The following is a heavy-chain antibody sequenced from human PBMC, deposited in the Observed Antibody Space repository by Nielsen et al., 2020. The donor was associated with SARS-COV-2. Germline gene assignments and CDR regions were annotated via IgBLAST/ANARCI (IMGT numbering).Heavy chain of an antibody. CDR2: IIPSFGTP. V-gene: IGHV1-69*13. CDR3: AREGGVQQWLIRGWFDP. CDR1: GYTFTNYD. D-gene: IGHD6-19*01. Sequence: SVKVSCKASGYTFTNYDINWVRQAPGQGLEWMGGIIPSFGTPVYARQFQGRVTISADQSTSTAYMELRSLRSDDTAVYYCAREGGVQQWLIRGWFDPWGQGTLVTVSS. J-gene: IGHJ5*02.